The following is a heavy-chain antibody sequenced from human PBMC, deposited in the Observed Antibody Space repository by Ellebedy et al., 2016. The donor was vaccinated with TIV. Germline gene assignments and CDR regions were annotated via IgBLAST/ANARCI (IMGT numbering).Heavy chain of an antibody. J-gene: IGHJ6*02. CDR3: AKDGLAGRRGYDGPPGYYGMDV. CDR1: GFAFSNYA. V-gene: IGHV3-23*01. Sequence: PGGSLRLSCAASGFAFSNYAMNWVRQAPGQGLEWVTVATGTGAKPYYADSVKGRFTISRDNSKDILWLQMDSLGVEDTAVYYCAKDGLAGRRGYDGPPGYYGMDVWGQGTTVTVSS. CDR2: ATGTGAKP. D-gene: IGHD5-12*01.